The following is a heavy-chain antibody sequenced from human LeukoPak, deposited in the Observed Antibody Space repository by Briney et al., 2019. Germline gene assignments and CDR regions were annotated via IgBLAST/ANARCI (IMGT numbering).Heavy chain of an antibody. D-gene: IGHD2-2*01. Sequence: GGSLRLSCVASGFTFDSYWMTWVRQAPGKGLEWVANIKQDGSKKNYVDSVKGRFTFSRDNAKNSLFLQMNSLRAEDTAVYYCARAMDCWGQGTLVTVSS. CDR1: GFTFDSYW. CDR2: IKQDGSKK. J-gene: IGHJ4*02. CDR3: ARAMDC. V-gene: IGHV3-7*03.